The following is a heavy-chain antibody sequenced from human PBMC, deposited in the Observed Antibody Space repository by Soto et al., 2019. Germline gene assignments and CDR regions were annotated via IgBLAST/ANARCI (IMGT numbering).Heavy chain of an antibody. Sequence: QLVQSGSEVKKPGSSVKVSCQASGGTFSGYFVTWVRQAPGQGLEWMGEFVPLFGTTNYAQRFSGRSTLPAEESTSTAYMELRTLRSDDTAVYYCATHGLGVSSPPYFDNWGQGTLVTVSS. CDR1: GGTFSGYF. V-gene: IGHV1-69*01. CDR3: ATHGLGVSSPPYFDN. D-gene: IGHD3-16*01. CDR2: FVPLFGTT. J-gene: IGHJ4*02.